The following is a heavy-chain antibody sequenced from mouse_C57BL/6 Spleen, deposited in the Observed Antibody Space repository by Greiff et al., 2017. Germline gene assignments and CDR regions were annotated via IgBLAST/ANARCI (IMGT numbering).Heavy chain of an antibody. D-gene: IGHD2-4*01. CDR1: GYTFTGYW. Sequence: QVQLQQSGAELMKPGASVKLSCKATGYTFTGYWIEWVKQRPGHGLEWIGEILPGSGSTNYNEKFKGKATFTADKSSNTANMQLSSLTTEDSAIYYCAGRGVDYVSWFAYWGQGTLVTVSA. CDR2: ILPGSGST. J-gene: IGHJ3*01. V-gene: IGHV1-9*01. CDR3: AGRGVDYVSWFAY.